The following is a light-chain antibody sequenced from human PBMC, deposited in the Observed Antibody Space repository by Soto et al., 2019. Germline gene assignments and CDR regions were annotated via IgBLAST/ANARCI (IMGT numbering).Light chain of an antibody. Sequence: QSVLTQPPSVSGAPGQRVTISCTGSSSNIGAGYDVHWYQQLPGTAPKLLMYGNSNRPSGVPDRFSGSKSGTSASLAITKLQAEDEADYYCQSYDSSLSVVFGGVTNMTVL. CDR2: GNS. CDR1: SSNIGAGYD. J-gene: IGLJ2*01. CDR3: QSYDSSLSVV. V-gene: IGLV1-40*01.